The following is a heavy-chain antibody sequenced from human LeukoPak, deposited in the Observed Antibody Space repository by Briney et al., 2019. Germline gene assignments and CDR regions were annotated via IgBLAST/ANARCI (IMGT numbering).Heavy chain of an antibody. Sequence: GGSLRLSCAASGFTFSSYGMHWVRQAPGKGLEWVAVISYDGSNKYYADSVKGRFTNSRDNSKNTLYLQMNSLRAEDTAVYYCAKSVTAIDYWGQGTLVTVSS. J-gene: IGHJ4*02. CDR2: ISYDGSNK. D-gene: IGHD2-21*02. CDR3: AKSVTAIDY. V-gene: IGHV3-30*18. CDR1: GFTFSSYG.